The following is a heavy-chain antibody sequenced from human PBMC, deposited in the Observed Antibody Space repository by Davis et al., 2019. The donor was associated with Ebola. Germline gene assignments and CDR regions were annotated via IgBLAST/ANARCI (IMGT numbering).Heavy chain of an antibody. CDR1: GDSISRGVHS. CDR2: IYHSGGT. V-gene: IGHV4-30-2*03. Sequence: MPSETLSLTCAVSGDSISRGVHSWSWIRQPPGKGLEWIGYIYHSGGTYYNPSLKSRVTISVATSKNQFSLKLTSVTAADTAVYYCARHLIYYYDGSVYSSPYYFDYWGQGTLVTVSS. J-gene: IGHJ4*02. CDR3: ARHLIYYYDGSVYSSPYYFDY. D-gene: IGHD3-22*01.